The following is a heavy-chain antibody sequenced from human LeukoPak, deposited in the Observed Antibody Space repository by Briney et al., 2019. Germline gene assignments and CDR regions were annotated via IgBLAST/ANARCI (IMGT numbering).Heavy chain of an antibody. Sequence: SETLSLTCTVSGGSISSGSDYWNWIRQPAGKGLEWIGRIYTSGGTNYNPSLKSRVTISVDTSKNQFSLKLSPVTAADTAVYYCARGYEWLAIPAYDYWGQGTLVTVSS. CDR1: GGSISSGSDY. CDR3: ARGYEWLAIPAYDY. CDR2: IYTSGGT. J-gene: IGHJ4*02. V-gene: IGHV4-61*02. D-gene: IGHD6-19*01.